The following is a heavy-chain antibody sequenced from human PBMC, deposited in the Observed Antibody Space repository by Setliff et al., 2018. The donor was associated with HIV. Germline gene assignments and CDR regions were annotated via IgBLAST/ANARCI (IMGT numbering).Heavy chain of an antibody. D-gene: IGHD4-17*01. CDR2: INPSGGIT. V-gene: IGHV1-46*01. Sequence: GASVKVSCKASGSTLTNYHMHWVRQAPGQGLEWMGVINPSGGITTYAQKFQGRVTVAKDTSTSTVYMELRSIRSEDTAVYFCASAPLTTVTTGPRYYLDYWGQGTLVTVS. CDR3: ASAPLTTVTTGPRYYLDY. CDR1: GSTLTNYH. J-gene: IGHJ4*02.